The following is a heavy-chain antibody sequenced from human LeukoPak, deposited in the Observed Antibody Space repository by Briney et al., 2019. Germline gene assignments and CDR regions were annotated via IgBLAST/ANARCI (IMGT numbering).Heavy chain of an antibody. Sequence: GGSLRLSCAASGFTFSSYGMHWVRQAPGKGLEWVAVISYDGSNKYYADSVKGRFTISRDNSKNTLYLQMSSLRAEDTAVYYCAKIRLGDGYNSDAFDIWGQGTMVTVSS. CDR1: GFTFSSYG. CDR3: AKIRLGDGYNSDAFDI. D-gene: IGHD5-24*01. V-gene: IGHV3-30*18. CDR2: ISYDGSNK. J-gene: IGHJ3*02.